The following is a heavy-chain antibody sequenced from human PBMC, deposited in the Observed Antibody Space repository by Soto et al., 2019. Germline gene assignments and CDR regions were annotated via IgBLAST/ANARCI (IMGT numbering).Heavy chain of an antibody. J-gene: IGHJ4*02. D-gene: IGHD3-10*01. CDR1: GGSISSSSYY. V-gene: IGHV4-39*01. CDR2: IYYSGST. CDR3: ARRYGSGFDY. Sequence: SETLSLTCTVSGGSISSSSYYWGWIRQPPGKGLEWIGIIYYSGSTYYNPSLKNRVTISVDTSKNQFSLKLSSVTAADTAVYYCARRYGSGFDYWGQGTLVTVS.